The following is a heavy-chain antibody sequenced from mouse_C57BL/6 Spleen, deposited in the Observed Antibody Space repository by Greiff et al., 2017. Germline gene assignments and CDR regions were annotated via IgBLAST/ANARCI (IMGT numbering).Heavy chain of an antibody. V-gene: IGHV14-3*01. J-gene: IGHJ1*03. CDR3: ARLGGYSYWYFDV. D-gene: IGHD2-3*01. Sequence: VQLQQSVAELVRPGASVKLSCTASGFNIKNTYMPWVKQRPEQGLEWIGRIDPANGNTKYAPKFQGKATITADTSSNTAYLQLSSLTSEDTAIYYCARLGGYSYWYFDVWGTGTTVTVSS. CDR2: IDPANGNT. CDR1: GFNIKNTY.